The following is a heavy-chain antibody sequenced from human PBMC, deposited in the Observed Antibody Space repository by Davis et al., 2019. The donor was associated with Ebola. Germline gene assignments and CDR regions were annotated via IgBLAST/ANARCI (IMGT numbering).Heavy chain of an antibody. D-gene: IGHD1-1*01. V-gene: IGHV1-18*04. J-gene: IGHJ5*02. CDR2: INPHIGNT. CDR3: ARAQFPTTSYH. CDR1: GYTFTSYG. Sequence: ASVKVSCKASGYTFTSYGITWVRQAPGQGLEWMGWINPHIGNTNYAQNVQGRVIMTSDTATTTAYMEVGSLRSDDTAVYYCARAQFPTTSYHWGQGTLVTVSS.